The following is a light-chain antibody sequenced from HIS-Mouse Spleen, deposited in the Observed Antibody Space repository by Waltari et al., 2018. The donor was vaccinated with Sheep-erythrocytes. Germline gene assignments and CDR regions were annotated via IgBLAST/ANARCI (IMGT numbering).Light chain of an antibody. Sequence: SSELTQDPAVSVALGQTVRITCQGDSPRSYYASWYQQKPGQAPVLVIYGKNNRPSGIPDRFSGSSSGNTASLNITGAQAEDEADYYCNSRDSSGNHVVFGGGTKLTVL. J-gene: IGLJ2*01. CDR2: GKN. CDR3: NSRDSSGNHVV. V-gene: IGLV3-19*01. CDR1: SPRSYY.